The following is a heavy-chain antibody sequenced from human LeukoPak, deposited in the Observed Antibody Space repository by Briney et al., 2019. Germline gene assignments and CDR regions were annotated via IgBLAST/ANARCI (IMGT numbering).Heavy chain of an antibody. CDR3: AREAADYDFWSGSLDV. V-gene: IGHV3-48*01. D-gene: IGHD3-3*01. J-gene: IGHJ6*02. CDR2: ISSSSSTI. Sequence: PGGSLRLSCADSGFTFSSYSMNWVRQAPGKGLEWVSYISSSSSTIYYADSVKGRFTISRDNAKNSLYLQMNSLRAEDTAVYYCAREAADYDFWSGSLDVWGQGTTVTVSS. CDR1: GFTFSSYS.